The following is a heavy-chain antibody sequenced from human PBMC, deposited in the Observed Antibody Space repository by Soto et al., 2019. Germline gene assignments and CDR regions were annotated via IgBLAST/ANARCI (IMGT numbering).Heavy chain of an antibody. CDR1: GGSISSGGYY. J-gene: IGHJ4*02. CDR2: IYYSGST. D-gene: IGHD2-15*01. Sequence: PSETLSLTCTVSGGSISSGGYYWSWIRQHPGKGLEWIGYIYYSGSTYYNPSLKSRVTISVDTSKNQFSLKLSSVTAADTAVYYCARHPDSNPRIDYWGQGTLVTVSS. V-gene: IGHV4-31*03. CDR3: ARHPDSNPRIDY.